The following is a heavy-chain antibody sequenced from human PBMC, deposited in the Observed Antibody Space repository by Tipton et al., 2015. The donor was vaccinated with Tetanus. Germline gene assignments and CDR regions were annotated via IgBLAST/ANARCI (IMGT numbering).Heavy chain of an antibody. CDR2: IYYTGNT. CDR3: ARTLRGRYSHSGYGDSYYYYLDV. D-gene: IGHD3-16*01. CDR1: GGSIRSGGYY. V-gene: IGHV4-31*03. J-gene: IGHJ6*03. Sequence: TLSLTCTVSGGSIRSGGYYWSWIRQHPVKGLEWIGYIYYTGNTYYNPSLKSRLTISVDTSKNQFSLKLNSVTAADTAMYYCARTLRGRYSHSGYGDSYYYYLDVWGKGTTVTVSS.